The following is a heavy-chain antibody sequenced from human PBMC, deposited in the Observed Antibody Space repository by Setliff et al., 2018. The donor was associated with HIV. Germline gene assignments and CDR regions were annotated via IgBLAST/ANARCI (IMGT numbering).Heavy chain of an antibody. CDR2: IFGSGTT. D-gene: IGHD3-16*01. CDR1: TDSISNFH. CDR3: ARDRSKYGTGSSAYNWFDP. V-gene: IGHV4-4*07. J-gene: IGHJ5*02. Sequence: SETLSLTCAVSTDSISNFHWSWMRQPAGKGLEWIGRIFGSGTTHYNPSLKSRVTMSIDTSKNQFSLKLNSVTAADTAVYFCARDRSKYGTGSSAYNWFDPWGLGTLVTVSS.